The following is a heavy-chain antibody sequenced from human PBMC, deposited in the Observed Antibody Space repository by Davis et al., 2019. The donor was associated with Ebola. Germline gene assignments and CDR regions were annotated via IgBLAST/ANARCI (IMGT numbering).Heavy chain of an antibody. D-gene: IGHD6-19*01. V-gene: IGHV1-69*10. CDR2: IIPILGIA. CDR3: AREGGIAVADFDY. J-gene: IGHJ4*02. Sequence: SVPVSCQASCGTFSSYTLSWVRQAPGQGLEWMGRIIPILGIANYAQKFQGRVTITADKSTSTAYMELSSLRSEDTAVYYCAREGGIAVADFDYWGQGTLVTVSS. CDR1: CGTFSSYT.